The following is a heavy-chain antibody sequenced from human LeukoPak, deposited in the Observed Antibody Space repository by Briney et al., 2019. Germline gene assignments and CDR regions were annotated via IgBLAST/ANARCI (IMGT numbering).Heavy chain of an antibody. CDR1: GFTFSSYA. Sequence: PGRSVRLSCAASGFTFSSYAMHWVRQAPGKGLEWVAVISYDGSNKYYADSVKGRFTISRDNSKNTLYLQMNSLRAEDTAVYYCARVNDILTGYYLGGAFDPWGQGTLVPVSS. D-gene: IGHD3-9*01. J-gene: IGHJ5*02. V-gene: IGHV3-30-3*01. CDR2: ISYDGSNK. CDR3: ARVNDILTGYYLGGAFDP.